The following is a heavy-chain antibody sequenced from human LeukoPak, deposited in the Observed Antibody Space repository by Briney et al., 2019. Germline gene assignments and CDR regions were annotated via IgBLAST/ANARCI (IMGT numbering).Heavy chain of an antibody. Sequence: SETLSLTCTVSGGSISSYYWSWIRQPPGKGLEWIGYIYYSGSTDYNPSLKSRVTISVDTSKNQFSLKLSSVTAADTAVYYCARLSSSFGSDFDYWGQGTLVTVSS. CDR3: ARLSSSFGSDFDY. V-gene: IGHV4-59*01. CDR2: IYYSGST. D-gene: IGHD6-6*01. J-gene: IGHJ4*02. CDR1: GGSISSYY.